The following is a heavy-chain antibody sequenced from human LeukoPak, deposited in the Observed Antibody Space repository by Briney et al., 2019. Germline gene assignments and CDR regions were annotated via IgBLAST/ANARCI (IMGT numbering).Heavy chain of an antibody. CDR3: ARAILYDGFTDY. J-gene: IGHJ4*02. CDR2: INPSGGST. Sequence: ASVKVSCKASGYTFTSYYMHWVRQAPGQGLEWMGIINPSGGSTSYAQKFQGRVTMPRDTSISTAYMELSRLRSDDTAVYYCARAILYDGFTDYWGQGTLVTVSS. V-gene: IGHV1-46*01. CDR1: GYTFTSYY. D-gene: IGHD5/OR15-5a*01.